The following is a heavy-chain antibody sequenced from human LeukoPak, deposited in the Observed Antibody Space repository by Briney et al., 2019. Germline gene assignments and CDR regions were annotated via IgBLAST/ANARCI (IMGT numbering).Heavy chain of an antibody. D-gene: IGHD6-13*01. CDR2: IYYSGST. CDR3: ARHRSSSRYGPFDY. CDR1: GCTISSYY. J-gene: IGHJ4*02. V-gene: IGHV4-59*08. Sequence: SETLSLTCTVSGCTISSYYWSWIRQPPGKGLEWIGYIYYSGSTNYNPSLKSRVTISVDTSKNQFSLKLSSVTAADTAVYYCARHRSSSRYGPFDYWGQGTLVTVSS.